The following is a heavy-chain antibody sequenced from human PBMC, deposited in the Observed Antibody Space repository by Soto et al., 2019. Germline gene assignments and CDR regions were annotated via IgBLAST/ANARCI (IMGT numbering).Heavy chain of an antibody. CDR1: GFTFSIYA. V-gene: IGHV3-23*01. CDR2: ISGSGGST. J-gene: IGHJ2*01. CDR3: AKEPGTYGDYIYGYFDL. D-gene: IGHD4-17*01. Sequence: EVQLLESGGGLVQPGGSLRLSCAASGFTFSIYAMSWVRQAPGKGLEWVSAISGSGGSTYYADSVKGRFTISRDNSKNTLYLQMNSLRADDTAVYYCAKEPGTYGDYIYGYFDLWGRGTLVTVSS.